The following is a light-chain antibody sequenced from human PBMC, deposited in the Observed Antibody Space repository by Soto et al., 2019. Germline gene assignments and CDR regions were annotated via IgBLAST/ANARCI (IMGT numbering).Light chain of an antibody. CDR1: QSVSNRY. J-gene: IGKJ5*01. CDR2: GAS. V-gene: IGKV3-20*01. CDR3: QQYGGSPIT. Sequence: EIVLTQSPGTLSLSPGQRATLACRASQSVSNRYLAWYQQKPGQAPRLLISGASSRASGVPDRFSGSGSETDFTLIISRLQPEDFALYYCQQYGGSPITFGQGTRREIK.